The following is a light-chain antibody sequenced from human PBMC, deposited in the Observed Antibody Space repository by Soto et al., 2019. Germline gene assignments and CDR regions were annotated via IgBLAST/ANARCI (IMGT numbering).Light chain of an antibody. CDR3: QQYRT. CDR2: GAS. V-gene: IGKV3-15*01. CDR1: QSVSSN. Sequence: EIVMTQSPATLSVSPGERATLSCRASQSVSSNLAWYQQNPGQAPRLLIYGASTRATGIPARFSGSGSGTEFTLTISSLQSEDFAVYYCQQYRTFGQGTRVDIK. J-gene: IGKJ1*01.